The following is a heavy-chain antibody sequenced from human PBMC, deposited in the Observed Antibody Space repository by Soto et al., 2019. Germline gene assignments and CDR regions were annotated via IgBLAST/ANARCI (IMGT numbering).Heavy chain of an antibody. Sequence: PGESLKISCKASGYSFVSYYIAWVRQMPGKGLGWMGIIYPDNSDTTYNPAFQGQVTISADRSITTAYLQWSSLKASDTAIYYCARPSYPYRFYGMDVWGQGTTVTVS. V-gene: IGHV5-51*01. D-gene: IGHD2-2*02. CDR2: IYPDNSDT. J-gene: IGHJ6*02. CDR1: GYSFVSYY. CDR3: ARPSYPYRFYGMDV.